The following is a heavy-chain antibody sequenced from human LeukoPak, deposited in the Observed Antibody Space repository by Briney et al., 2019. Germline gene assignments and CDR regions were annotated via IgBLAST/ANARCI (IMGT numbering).Heavy chain of an antibody. V-gene: IGHV3-43D*03. Sequence: GGSLRLSCAASGFTFDDYAMHWVRQAPGKGLEWVSLISWDGGSTYYADSVKGRFTISRDDSKNSLYLQMNSLRAEDTALYYCAKGPYYYDSSGAMDYWGQGTLVTVSS. CDR3: AKGPYYYDSSGAMDY. CDR1: GFTFDDYA. D-gene: IGHD3-22*01. J-gene: IGHJ4*02. CDR2: ISWDGGST.